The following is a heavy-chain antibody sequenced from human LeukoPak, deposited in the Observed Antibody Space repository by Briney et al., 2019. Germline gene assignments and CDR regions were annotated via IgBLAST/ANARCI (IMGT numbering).Heavy chain of an antibody. CDR1: GFTFSTYS. Sequence: GGSLRLSCAASGFTFSTYSMNWVRQAPGKGMEWVSYISSSGSTIYYADSVKGRFTISRDKAKNSLYLQMNSLRAEDTAVYYCARGVPDAIGYFQHWGQGTLVTVSS. J-gene: IGHJ1*01. D-gene: IGHD2-2*01. CDR3: ARGVPDAIGYFQH. V-gene: IGHV3-48*01. CDR2: ISSSGSTI.